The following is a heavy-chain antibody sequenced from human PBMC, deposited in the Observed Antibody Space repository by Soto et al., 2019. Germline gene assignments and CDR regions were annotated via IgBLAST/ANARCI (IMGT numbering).Heavy chain of an antibody. D-gene: IGHD3-3*01. V-gene: IGHV3-9*01. CDR2: ISWNSETT. J-gene: IGHJ6*02. CDR3: AKDEGGVWSVATGSSYAYYGMDV. Sequence: EVQLVESGGGMVQPGRSLRLSCVASGFTFDDHAMHWVRRGPGRGLEWVSGISWNSETTGYADSVRGRFTISRDNAKNSLYLQMNSLSVEDTAFYSCAKDEGGVWSVATGSSYAYYGMDVWGQGTTVIVS. CDR1: GFTFDDHA.